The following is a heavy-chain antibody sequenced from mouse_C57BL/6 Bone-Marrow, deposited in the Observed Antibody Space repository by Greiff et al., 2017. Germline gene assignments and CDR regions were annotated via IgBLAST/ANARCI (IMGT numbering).Heavy chain of an antibody. V-gene: IGHV1-15*01. CDR2: IDPETGGT. CDR1: GYTFTDYE. Sequence: VQLQQSGAELVRPGASVTLSCKASGYTFTDYEMHWVKQTPVHGLEWIGAIDPETGGTAYNQKFKGKAILTADKSSSTAYMELRSLTSEDSAVYYCTREELLYWYFDVWGTGTTVTVSS. J-gene: IGHJ1*03. CDR3: TREELLYWYFDV.